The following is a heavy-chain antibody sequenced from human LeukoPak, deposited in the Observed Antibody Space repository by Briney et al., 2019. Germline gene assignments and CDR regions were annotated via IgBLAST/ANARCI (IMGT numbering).Heavy chain of an antibody. CDR3: ARHVATGSIDAFDI. D-gene: IGHD3-9*01. J-gene: IGHJ3*02. V-gene: IGHV4-59*08. CDR2: IYYTGST. Sequence: SETLSLTCTVSGGSLSGFYWTWIRQPPGKGLEWIGYIYYTGSTKYNPSLKSRVAILVDTPKNQFSLNLHSVTAADTAVYYCARHVATGSIDAFDIGGQGTMVTVSS. CDR1: GGSLSGFY.